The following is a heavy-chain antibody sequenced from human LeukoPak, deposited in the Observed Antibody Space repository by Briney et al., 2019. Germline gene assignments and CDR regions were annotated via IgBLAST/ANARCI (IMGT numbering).Heavy chain of an antibody. D-gene: IGHD1-26*01. CDR3: ARVGSGY. CDR2: INHSGST. V-gene: IGHV4-34*01. Sequence: SETLSLTCAVYGGSFSSYYWNWIRQPPGKGLEWIGEINHSGSTNYNPSLKSRLSISVDTSKNQVSLKLTSVTAADTAVYYCARVGSGYWGQGTLVTVSS. J-gene: IGHJ4*02. CDR1: GGSFSSYY.